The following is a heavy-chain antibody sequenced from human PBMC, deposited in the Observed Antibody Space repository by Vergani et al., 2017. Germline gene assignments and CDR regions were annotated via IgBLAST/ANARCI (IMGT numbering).Heavy chain of an antibody. D-gene: IGHD6-6*01. J-gene: IGHJ4*02. Sequence: VQLVESGGGLVKPGGSLRLSCAASGFTFSSYSMNWVRQAPGKGLEWVSSISSSSSYIYYADSVKGRFTISRDNAKNSLYLQMNSLRAEDTAVYYCARDREDSSSHTTGYWGQGTLVTVSS. CDR1: GFTFSSYS. CDR3: ARDREDSSSHTTGY. V-gene: IGHV3-21*01. CDR2: ISSSSSYI.